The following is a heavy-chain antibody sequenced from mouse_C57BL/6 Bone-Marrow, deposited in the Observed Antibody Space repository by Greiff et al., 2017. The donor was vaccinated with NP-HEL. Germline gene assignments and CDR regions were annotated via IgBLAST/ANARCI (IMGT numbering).Heavy chain of an antibody. V-gene: IGHV14-4*01. D-gene: IGHD1-1*01. J-gene: IGHJ3*01. CDR2: IDPENGDT. CDR1: GFNIKDTY. CDR3: TSTVVAPFAY. Sequence: EVHLVESGAELVRPGASVKLSCTASGFNIKDTYMHWVKQRPEQGLEWIGWIDPENGDTEYASKFQGKATITADTSSNTAYLQLSSLTSEDTAVYYCTSTVVAPFAYWGQGTLVTVSA.